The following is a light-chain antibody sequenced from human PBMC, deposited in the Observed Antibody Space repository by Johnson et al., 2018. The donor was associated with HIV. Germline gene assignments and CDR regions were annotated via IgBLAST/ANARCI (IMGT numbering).Light chain of an antibody. V-gene: IGLV1-51*02. CDR1: SPNIGNSY. J-gene: IGLJ1*01. CDR2: ENN. Sequence: QSVLTQPPSVSAAPGQKVTISCSGSSPNIGNSYVSWYQQLPGTAPKLLIYENNKRPSGIPDRFSGSKSGTSATLGITGLQSGDEADYYCGTWDSSLNAFVFGAGTRVTVL. CDR3: GTWDSSLNAFV.